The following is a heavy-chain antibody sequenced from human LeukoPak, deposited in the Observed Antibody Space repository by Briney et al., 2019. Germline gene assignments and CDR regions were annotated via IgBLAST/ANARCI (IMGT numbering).Heavy chain of an antibody. CDR3: ASFSASPPYRSSTSCYAIDY. V-gene: IGHV3-74*01. J-gene: IGHJ4*02. D-gene: IGHD2-2*01. Sequence: GGSLRLSCAASGFTFSSYWMHWVRQAPGKGLVWVSRINSDGSSTSYADSVKGRFTISRDNAKNTLYLQMNSLRAEDTAVYYCASFSASPPYRSSTSCYAIDYWGQGTLVTVSS. CDR2: INSDGSST. CDR1: GFTFSSYW.